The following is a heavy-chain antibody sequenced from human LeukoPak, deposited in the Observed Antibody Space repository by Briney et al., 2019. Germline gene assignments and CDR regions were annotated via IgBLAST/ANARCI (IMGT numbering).Heavy chain of an antibody. V-gene: IGHV3-30*03. CDR1: GFTFRSYG. J-gene: IGHJ4*02. CDR3: APLGAGPIDY. D-gene: IGHD6-19*01. Sequence: PGGSLRLSCAASGFTFRSYGMHWVRQAPGKGLEWVAVISSDGSNKYYADSVKGRFTISRDNSKNTLYLQVNSLRDEDTAVYYCAPLGAGPIDYWGQGALVTVSS. CDR2: ISSDGSNK.